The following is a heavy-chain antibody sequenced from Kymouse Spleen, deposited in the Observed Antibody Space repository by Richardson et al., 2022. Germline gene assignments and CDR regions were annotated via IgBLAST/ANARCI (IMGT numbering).Heavy chain of an antibody. CDR1: GDSVSSNSAA. CDR2: TYYRSKWYN. Sequence: QVQLQQSGPGLVKPSQTLSLTCAISGDSVSSNSAAWNWIRQSPSRGLEWLGRTYYRSKWYNDYAVSVKSRITINPDTSKNQFSLQLNSVTPEDTAVYYCAREGITMVRGVPNWFDPWGQGTLVTVSS. CDR3: AREGITMVRGVPNWFDP. D-gene: IGHD3-10*01. J-gene: IGHJ5*02. V-gene: IGHV6-1*01.